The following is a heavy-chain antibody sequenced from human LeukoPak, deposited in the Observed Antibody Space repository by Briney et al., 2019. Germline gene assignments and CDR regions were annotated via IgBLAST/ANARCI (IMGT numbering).Heavy chain of an antibody. V-gene: IGHV4-59*08. CDR2: IYYSGST. CDR1: GGSISSYY. CDR3: ARHGRWDSGTYSFDY. J-gene: IGHJ4*02. Sequence: KASETLSLTCTVSGGSISSYYWSWIRQPPGKGLEWIGYIYYSGSTTYNPSLKSRVTTSVDTSKNQFSLKLTAVTAADTAVYYCARHGRWDSGTYSFDYWGQGTLVTVSS. D-gene: IGHD1-26*01.